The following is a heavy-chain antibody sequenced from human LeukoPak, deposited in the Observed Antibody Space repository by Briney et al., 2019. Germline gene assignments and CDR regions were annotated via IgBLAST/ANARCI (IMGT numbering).Heavy chain of an antibody. CDR2: IIPIFGTA. D-gene: IGHD6-13*01. CDR3: ARGRGYSSSWERNWFDP. J-gene: IGHJ5*02. Sequence: VASVKVSCKASGGTFSSYAISWVRQAPGQGLEWMGGIIPIFGTANYAQKFQGRVTITTDESTSTAYMELSSLRSEDTAVYYCARGRGYSSSWERNWFDPWGQGTLVTVSP. V-gene: IGHV1-69*05. CDR1: GGTFSSYA.